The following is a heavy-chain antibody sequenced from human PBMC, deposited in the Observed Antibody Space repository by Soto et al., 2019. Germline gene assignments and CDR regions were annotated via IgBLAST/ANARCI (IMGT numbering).Heavy chain of an antibody. V-gene: IGHV4-34*01. CDR2: IHHSGSI. D-gene: IGHD3-16*01. CDR3: SRGKWGGGTVVLPGRPGYYGMDV. CDR1: GGSFSGYY. J-gene: IGHJ6*02. Sequence: QVQLQQWGAGLLKPSETLSLTCAVYGGSFSGYYWSWIRQPPGKGLEWIGEIHHSGSINYKPSLGDRGNLTMGPAQDPVLTKPGLADAGETALLYFSRGKWGGGTVVLPGRPGYYGMDVWGQGTTVTVAS.